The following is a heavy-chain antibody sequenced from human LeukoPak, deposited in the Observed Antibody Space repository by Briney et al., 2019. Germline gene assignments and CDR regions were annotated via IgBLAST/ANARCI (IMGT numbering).Heavy chain of an antibody. CDR3: AGSDIVVVPAIYGMDV. Sequence: GASVKVSCKASGYTFTSYGISWVRQAPGQGLEWMGWISAYNGNTNYAQKLQGRVTMTTDTSTSTAYMELRSLRSDDTAVYYCAGSDIVVVPAIYGMDVWGQGTTVTVSS. CDR1: GYTFTSYG. V-gene: IGHV1-18*01. D-gene: IGHD2-2*01. J-gene: IGHJ6*02. CDR2: ISAYNGNT.